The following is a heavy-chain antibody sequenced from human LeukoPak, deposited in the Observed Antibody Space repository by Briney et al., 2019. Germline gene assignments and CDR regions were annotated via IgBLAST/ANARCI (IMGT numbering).Heavy chain of an antibody. D-gene: IGHD2/OR15-2a*01. J-gene: IGHJ6*02. Sequence: PGGSLRLSCVASGFSFSDSWMSWVRQAPGKGLEWVSVIKADGSGTFYADSVRGRFTTSRDNSKNSLYLQMNSLTSEDTALYYCATWAFYHNLDVWGQGTTVIVSS. CDR3: ATWAFYHNLDV. CDR2: IKADGSGT. V-gene: IGHV3-43*02. CDR1: GFSFSDSW.